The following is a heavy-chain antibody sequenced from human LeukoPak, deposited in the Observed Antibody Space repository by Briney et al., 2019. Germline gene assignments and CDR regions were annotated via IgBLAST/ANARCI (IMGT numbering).Heavy chain of an antibody. CDR2: ASKSGGT. J-gene: IGHJ4*02. V-gene: IGHV4-31*02. CDR1: RGTVTGGRYV. Sequence: SQTLSLTCSFSRGTVTGGRYVERWVRQHPRKGLEWIGFASKSGGTYYSPSLVSRITISVDRSQNQFSLRIRDVTAADTAVYFCATAEWEYFYIDSWGQGGLLAVSS. D-gene: IGHD1-26*01. CDR3: ATAEWEYFYIDS.